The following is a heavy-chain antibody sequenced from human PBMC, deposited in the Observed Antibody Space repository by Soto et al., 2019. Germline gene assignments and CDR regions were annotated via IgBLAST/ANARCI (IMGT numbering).Heavy chain of an antibody. CDR3: ARGTYRSKTNFDY. Sequence: QVQLVESGGGLVKPGGSLRLTCAASGFTFSDYYMTWIRQAPGSGLVWVSYISSSFGTISYATSVKGRFTIATDNVPNSLYLQMTSLRAEDTAVYYCARGTYRSKTNFDYWGQGTLVTVSS. V-gene: IGHV3-11*01. D-gene: IGHD6-13*01. CDR2: ISSSFGTI. CDR1: GFTFSDYY. J-gene: IGHJ4*02.